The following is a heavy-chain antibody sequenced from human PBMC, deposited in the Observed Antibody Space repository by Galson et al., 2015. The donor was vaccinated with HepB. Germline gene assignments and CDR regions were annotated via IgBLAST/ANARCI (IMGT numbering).Heavy chain of an antibody. CDR2: INAYSSAI. V-gene: IGHV3-48*02. J-gene: IGHJ6*02. CDR3: TRDSGVGYSMGV. D-gene: IGHD2-15*01. CDR1: GFTFSSYG. Sequence: SLRLSCAASGFTFSSYGMDWVRQAPGKGLEWVSYINAYSSAIYYADSVKGRFTTSRDPAKNSVYLQMNSLRDEDTAVYYCTRDSGVGYSMGVWGQGTTVAGSS.